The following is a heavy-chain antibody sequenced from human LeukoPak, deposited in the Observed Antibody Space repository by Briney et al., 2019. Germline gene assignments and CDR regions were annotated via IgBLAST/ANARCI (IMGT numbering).Heavy chain of an antibody. V-gene: IGHV4-59*01. J-gene: IGHJ3*02. CDR1: GCSISSYY. Sequence: SETLSLTCTVSGCSISSYYWSWIRQPPGKGLEWIGYIYYSGSTNYYPSLKSRVTISLDTSKNQFSLKLSSVTAADTAVYYCAREPRVATIRDAFGIWGQGTMVTVSS. CDR2: IYYSGST. D-gene: IGHD5-12*01. CDR3: AREPRVATIRDAFGI.